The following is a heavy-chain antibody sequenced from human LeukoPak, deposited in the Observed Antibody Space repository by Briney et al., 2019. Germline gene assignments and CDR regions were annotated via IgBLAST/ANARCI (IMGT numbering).Heavy chain of an antibody. J-gene: IGHJ4*02. CDR2: IKQDGSEK. V-gene: IGHV3-7*01. D-gene: IGHD2-15*01. CDR3: ARDRGSRSSDC. Sequence: GGALRLSCAASGFTISNYWMSWVRQPPGKGLEWVANIKQDGSEKYCVDSVKGRFTISRDNTKNFLYLKMNSLRVEDTGVYYCARDRGSRSSDCWGQGTLVTVSS. CDR1: GFTISNYW.